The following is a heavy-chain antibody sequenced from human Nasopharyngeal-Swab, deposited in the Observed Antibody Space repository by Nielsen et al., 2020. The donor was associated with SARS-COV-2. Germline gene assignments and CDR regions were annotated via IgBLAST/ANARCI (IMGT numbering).Heavy chain of an antibody. Sequence: SGPTLVKPTETLTLTCTVSGFSLSNARMGVSWIRQPPGKALEWLAHIFSNDEKSYSTSLKSRLTISKDTSKSQVVLTMTNMDPVDTATYYCARIPVRYSSGWIFAFDIWGQGTMVTVSS. CDR3: ARIPVRYSSGWIFAFDI. CDR1: GFSLSNARMG. CDR2: IFSNDEK. D-gene: IGHD6-19*01. V-gene: IGHV2-26*01. J-gene: IGHJ3*02.